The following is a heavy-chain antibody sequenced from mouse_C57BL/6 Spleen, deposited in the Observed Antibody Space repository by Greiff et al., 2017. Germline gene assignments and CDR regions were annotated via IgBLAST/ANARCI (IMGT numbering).Heavy chain of an antibody. J-gene: IGHJ4*01. CDR1: GYTFTDYY. Sequence: QVQLQQSGAELVRPGASVKLSCKASGYTFTDYYINWVKQRPGQGLEWIARIYPGSGNTYYNEKFKGKATLTAEKSSSTAYMQLSSLTSEDSAVYFCARDGYGEMDYWCQGTSVTVSS. CDR3: ARDGYGEMDY. CDR2: IYPGSGNT. D-gene: IGHD2-2*01. V-gene: IGHV1-76*01.